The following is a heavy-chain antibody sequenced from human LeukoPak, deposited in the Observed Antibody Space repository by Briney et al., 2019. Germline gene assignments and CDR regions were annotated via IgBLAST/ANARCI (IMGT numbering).Heavy chain of an antibody. Sequence: GGSLRLSCAASGFTFSSYWMHWVRQAPGKGLVWVSRINSDGSSTSYADSVKGRFTIARDNAKNSLFLQMNSLRTEDTAVYYCARSGKWEPYDYWGQGTLVTVSS. CDR3: ARSGKWEPYDY. CDR1: GFTFSSYW. V-gene: IGHV3-74*01. CDR2: INSDGSST. D-gene: IGHD1-26*01. J-gene: IGHJ4*02.